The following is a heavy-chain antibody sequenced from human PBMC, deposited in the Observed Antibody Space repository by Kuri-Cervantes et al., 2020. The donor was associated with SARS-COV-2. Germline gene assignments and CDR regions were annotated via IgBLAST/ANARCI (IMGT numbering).Heavy chain of an antibody. J-gene: IGHJ4*02. V-gene: IGHV4-4*07. Sequence: SETLSLTCTVSGVSSRSHYWSWMWQPAMIGRIYTSGSSNYNPSLKSRVTMSVDTSKKQFSLKLNSVTAADTAVYYCAREGSSSWYRTKGGYFDYWGQGTLVTVSS. CDR1: GVSSRSHY. D-gene: IGHD6-13*01. CDR3: AREGSSSWYRTKGGYFDY. CDR2: IYTSGSS.